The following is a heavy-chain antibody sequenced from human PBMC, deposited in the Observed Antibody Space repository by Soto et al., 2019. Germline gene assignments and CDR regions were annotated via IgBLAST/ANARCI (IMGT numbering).Heavy chain of an antibody. CDR1: GFTFSSYA. CDR3: AKDIVLMVYAIPSYYYYYGMDV. V-gene: IGHV3-23*01. Sequence: GGSLRLSCAASGFTFSSYAMSWVRQAPGKGLEWVSAISGSGGSTYYADSVKGRFTISRDNSKNTLYLQMNSLRAEDTAVYYCAKDIVLMVYAIPSYYYYYGMDVWGRGTTVTVSS. CDR2: ISGSGGST. J-gene: IGHJ6*02. D-gene: IGHD2-8*01.